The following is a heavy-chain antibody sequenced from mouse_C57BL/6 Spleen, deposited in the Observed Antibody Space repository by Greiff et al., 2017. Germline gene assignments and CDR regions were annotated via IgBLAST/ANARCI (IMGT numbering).Heavy chain of an antibody. CDR1: GYSFTSYY. V-gene: IGHV1-66*01. D-gene: IGHD1-1*01. CDR2: IYPGSGNT. CDR3: AGCYPPYFDY. Sequence: QVQLQQSGPELVKPGASVKISCKASGYSFTSYYIHWVKQRPGQGLEWIGWIYPGSGNTKYNEKFKGKATLTADTSSSTAYMQLSSLTSEDSAVYYFAGCYPPYFDYWGQGTSLTVSS. J-gene: IGHJ2*02.